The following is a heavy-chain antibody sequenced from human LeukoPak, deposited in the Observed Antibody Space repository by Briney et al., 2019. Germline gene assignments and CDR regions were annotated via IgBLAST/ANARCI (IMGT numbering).Heavy chain of an antibody. D-gene: IGHD3-10*01. J-gene: IGHJ3*02. CDR2: ISAYNGNT. V-gene: IGHV1-18*01. CDR3: ARDVDYYGSGRDAFDI. CDR1: GYTFTSYG. Sequence: GASVKVSCKASGYTFTSYGISWVRQAPGQGLEWMGWISAYNGNTNYAQKLQGRVTMTTDTSTSTAYMELRSLRSDDTAVYYCARDVDYYGSGRDAFDIWGQGTMVTVSS.